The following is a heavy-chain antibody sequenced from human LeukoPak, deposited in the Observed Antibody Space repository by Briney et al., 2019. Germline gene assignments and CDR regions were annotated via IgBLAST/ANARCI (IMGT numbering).Heavy chain of an antibody. J-gene: IGHJ4*02. Sequence: TLSLTCAVYGGSFSGYYWSWIRQPPGKGLEWIGYIYYSGSTYYNPSLKSRVTISVDTSKNQFSLKLSSVTAADTAVYYCARGDIVLMVYAMDYWGQGTLVTVSS. CDR3: ARGDIVLMVYAMDY. CDR2: IYYSGST. D-gene: IGHD2-8*01. CDR1: GGSFSGYY. V-gene: IGHV4-34*09.